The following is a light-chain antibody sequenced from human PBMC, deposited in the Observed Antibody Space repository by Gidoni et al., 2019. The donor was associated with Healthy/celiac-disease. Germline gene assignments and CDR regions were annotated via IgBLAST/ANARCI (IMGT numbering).Light chain of an antibody. V-gene: IGKV2-28*01. Sequence: DIVMTQSPLSLPVTPGEPASISCRSSQSLQLFGLVPAEARAVSNRASGVPDSFSGSGSGTDFTLKISRVEAEDVGVYYCMQALQTSYTFGQGTKLEIK. CDR1: QSLQL. J-gene: IGKJ2*01. CDR3: MQALQTSYT.